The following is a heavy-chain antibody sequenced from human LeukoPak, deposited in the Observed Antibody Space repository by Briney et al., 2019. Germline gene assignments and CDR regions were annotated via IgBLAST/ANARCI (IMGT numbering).Heavy chain of an antibody. D-gene: IGHD3-10*01. CDR1: GGTFSSYT. CDR3: ARDRSSGSYLSYGMDV. V-gene: IGHV1-69*04. Sequence: GSSVKVSCKASGGTFSSYTISWVRQAPGQGLEWMGRIIPILGIANYAQKFQGRVTITADKSTSTAYMELSSLRSEDTAVYYYARDRSSGSYLSYGMDVWGQGTTVTVSS. CDR2: IIPILGIA. J-gene: IGHJ6*02.